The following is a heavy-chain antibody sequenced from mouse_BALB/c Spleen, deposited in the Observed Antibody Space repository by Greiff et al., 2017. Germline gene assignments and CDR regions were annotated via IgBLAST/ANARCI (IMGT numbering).Heavy chain of an antibody. CDR3: ARALFDY. Sequence: QVQLQQSGAELVKPGASVKLSCKASGYTFTSYWMHWVKQRPGQGLEWIGEINPSNGRTNYNEKFKSKATLTVDKSSSTAYMQLSSLTSEDSAVYYCARALFDYWGQGTTLTVSS. V-gene: IGHV1S81*02. CDR2: INPSNGRT. J-gene: IGHJ2*01. CDR1: GYTFTSYW.